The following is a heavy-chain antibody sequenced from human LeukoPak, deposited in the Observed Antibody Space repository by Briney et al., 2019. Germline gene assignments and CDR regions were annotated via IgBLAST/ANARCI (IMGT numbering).Heavy chain of an antibody. D-gene: IGHD1-26*01. CDR3: AKDRGYSGSWDFDY. J-gene: IGHJ4*02. V-gene: IGHV3-30*04. CDR1: GFTFSSYA. CDR2: ISYDGSNK. Sequence: GRSLRLSCAASGFTFSSYAMHWVRQAPGKGLERVAVISYDGSNKYYADSVKGRFTISRDNSKNTLYLQMNSLRAEDTAVYYCAKDRGYSGSWDFDYWGQGTLVTVSS.